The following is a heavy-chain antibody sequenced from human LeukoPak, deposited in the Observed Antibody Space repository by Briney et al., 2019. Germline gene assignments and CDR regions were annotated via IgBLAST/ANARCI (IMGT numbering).Heavy chain of an antibody. CDR3: ARAPRCNTESCNSWFDP. D-gene: IGHD2/OR15-2a*01. CDR1: GNSFTTYG. Sequence: ASVKVSCKASGNSFTTYGITWVRQAPGQGLEWMGWINVNTKYAQKFQGRVTMTTDTSTRTAYMELRSLRSGDTAVYYCARAPRCNTESCNSWFDPWGQGTLATVSS. CDR2: INVNT. J-gene: IGHJ5*02. V-gene: IGHV1-18*01.